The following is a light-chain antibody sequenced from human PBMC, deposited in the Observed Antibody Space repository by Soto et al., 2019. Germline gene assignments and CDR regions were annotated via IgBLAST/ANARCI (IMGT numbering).Light chain of an antibody. CDR2: DVS. J-gene: IGLJ3*02. V-gene: IGLV2-14*01. Sequence: QSALTQPASVSGSPGQSITISCTGTSSDVGGYNYVSWYQQHPGKAPKLMIYDVSNRPSGVSNRFSGSKSGNPASLTISGLQAGDDADYSCSSYTSSGTLGVFGGATKVTVL. CDR1: SSDVGGYNY. CDR3: SSYTSSGTLGV.